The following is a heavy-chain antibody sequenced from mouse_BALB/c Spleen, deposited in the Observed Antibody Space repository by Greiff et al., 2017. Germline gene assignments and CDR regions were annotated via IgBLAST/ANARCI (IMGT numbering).Heavy chain of an antibody. Sequence: EVKVVESGGGLVQPGGSRKLSCAASGFTFSSFGMHWVRQAPEKGLEWVAYISSGSSTIYYADTVKGRFTISRDNPKNTLFLQMTSLRSEDTAMYYCARGGGNYEAMDYWGQGTSVTVSS. CDR2: ISSGSSTI. V-gene: IGHV5-17*02. CDR3: ARGGGNYEAMDY. J-gene: IGHJ4*01. D-gene: IGHD2-1*01. CDR1: GFTFSSFG.